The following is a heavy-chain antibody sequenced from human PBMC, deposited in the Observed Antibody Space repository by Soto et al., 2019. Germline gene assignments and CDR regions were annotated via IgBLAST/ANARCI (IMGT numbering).Heavy chain of an antibody. CDR2: ISYDGSDK. Sequence: QVQLVEAGGGVVQPGRSLRLSCAASGFTFNIHTMHWVRQAPGKGLEWVSVISYDGSDKYYADSLKGRFTLSRDNSKNARYLQMNSLRPEDTAVYYCARCDRDGYNWYFDYWGQGTLVTVSS. D-gene: IGHD5-12*01. J-gene: IGHJ4*02. CDR1: GFTFNIHT. V-gene: IGHV3-30-3*01. CDR3: ARCDRDGYNWYFDY.